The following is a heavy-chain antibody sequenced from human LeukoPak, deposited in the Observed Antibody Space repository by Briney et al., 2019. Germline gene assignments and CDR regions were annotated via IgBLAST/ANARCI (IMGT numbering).Heavy chain of an antibody. CDR1: GGSISSGGYY. CDR2: IYYSGST. J-gene: IGHJ4*02. CDR3: ARVADYGDFLDY. V-gene: IGHV4-31*03. D-gene: IGHD4-17*01. Sequence: AQTLSLTCTVSGGSISSGGYYWSWIRQHPGKGLEWIGYIYYSGSTYYNPSLKSRVTISVDTSKNQFSLKLSSVTAADTAVYYCARVADYGDFLDYWGQGTLVTVFS.